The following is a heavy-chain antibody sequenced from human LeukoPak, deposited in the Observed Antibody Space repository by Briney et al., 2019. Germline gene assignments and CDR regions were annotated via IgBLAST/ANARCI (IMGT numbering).Heavy chain of an antibody. CDR1: GFTLSSYW. CDR2: VGGGGRT. CDR3: AKEVWGSYDEGLLDH. D-gene: IGHD3-16*01. V-gene: IGHV3-23*01. J-gene: IGHJ4*02. Sequence: GGSLRLSCAASGFTLSSYWMHWVRQAPGKGLEWVSVVGGGGRTFYADSVKGRFTISRDNSKNTLYLEMDSLRVEDTAVYYCAKEVWGSYDEGLLDHWGQGALVTVSS.